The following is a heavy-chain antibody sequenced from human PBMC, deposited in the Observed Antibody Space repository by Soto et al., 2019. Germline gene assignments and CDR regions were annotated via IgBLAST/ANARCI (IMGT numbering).Heavy chain of an antibody. D-gene: IGHD1-1*01. CDR3: ARVRYGDY. CDR2: ISAHNGNT. V-gene: IGHV1-18*01. J-gene: IGHJ4*02. CDR1: GYGFTTYG. Sequence: QVHLVQSGAEVKKPGASVKVSCKGSGYGFTTYGITWVRQAPGQGLEWMAWISAHNGNTNYAQKLQGRVTVTRDTCTSTAYMELRSLRSDDTAVYYCARVRYGDYWGQGALVTVSS.